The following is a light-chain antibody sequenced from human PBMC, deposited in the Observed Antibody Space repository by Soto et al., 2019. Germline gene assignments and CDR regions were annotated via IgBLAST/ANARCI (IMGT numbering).Light chain of an antibody. V-gene: IGLV3-21*04. CDR2: FDA. J-gene: IGLJ2*01. CDR1: NIGTKS. CDR3: QVWDTTGDHPVL. Sequence: SYELTQPPSVSVAPGKTAMITCGGNNIGTKSVHWYQQRPGQAPVLVIYFDADRPSGIPERFSGCNSGNTATLTISRVEAGDEADYYCQVWDTTGDHPVLFGGGTKVTVL.